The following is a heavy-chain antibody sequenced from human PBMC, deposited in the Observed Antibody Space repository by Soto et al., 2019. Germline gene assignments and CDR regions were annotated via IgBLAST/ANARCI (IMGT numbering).Heavy chain of an antibody. CDR3: ARGRRQQLTYGMDV. CDR2: INHSGST. CDR1: GGSFSGYY. D-gene: IGHD6-13*01. J-gene: IGHJ6*02. Sequence: SETLSLTCAVYGGSFSGYYWSWIRQPPGKGLEWIGEINHSGSTNYNPSLKSRVTISVDTSKNQFSLKLSSVTAADTAVYYCARGRRQQLTYGMDVWGQGTTVTVSS. V-gene: IGHV4-34*01.